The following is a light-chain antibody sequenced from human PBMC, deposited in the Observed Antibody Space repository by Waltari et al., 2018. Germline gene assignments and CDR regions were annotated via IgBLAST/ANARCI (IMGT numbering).Light chain of an antibody. V-gene: IGKV1-5*01. CDR2: KAS. J-gene: IGKJ3*01. CDR1: QSINSW. CDR3: QQYNSAPFT. Sequence: DIQMTQSPSSLSASVRDKVTITCQASQSINSWLAWYQQKPGQAPKPLIYKASSLESGVPSRFSGSGSGTDFTLTISSLQPEDFATYYCQQYNSAPFTFGPGTKLDIK.